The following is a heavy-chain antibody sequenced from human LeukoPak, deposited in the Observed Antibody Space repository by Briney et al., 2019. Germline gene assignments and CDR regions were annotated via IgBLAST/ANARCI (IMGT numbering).Heavy chain of an antibody. Sequence: ASVKVSCKASRGTFSSYAISWVRQAPGQGLEWMGGIIPIFGTANYAQKFQGRVTITADESTSTAYMELSSLRSEDTAVYYCARYVYLEWEPYFDYWGQGTLVTVSS. CDR2: IIPIFGTA. J-gene: IGHJ4*02. D-gene: IGHD3-3*01. CDR1: RGTFSSYA. V-gene: IGHV1-69*13. CDR3: ARYVYLEWEPYFDY.